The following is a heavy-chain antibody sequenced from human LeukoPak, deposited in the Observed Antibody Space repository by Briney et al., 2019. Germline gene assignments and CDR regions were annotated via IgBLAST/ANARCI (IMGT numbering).Heavy chain of an antibody. D-gene: IGHD1-1*01. CDR2: ISPTGSTT. V-gene: IGHV3-74*01. J-gene: IGHJ4*02. CDR3: ARGPNGNWSGLDF. CDR1: GFSFSGHW. Sequence: PGGSLRLSCTASGFSFSGHWMHWARQLPGKGLVWVSRISPTGSTTSYADSVKGRFTVSRDNDKNTLYLQVNNLRAEDTAVYYCARGPNGNWSGLDFWGQGTLLTVSS.